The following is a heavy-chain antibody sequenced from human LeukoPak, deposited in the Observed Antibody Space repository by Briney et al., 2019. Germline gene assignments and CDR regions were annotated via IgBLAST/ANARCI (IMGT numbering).Heavy chain of an antibody. Sequence: PGRSLRLSCAASGFTFSSYAMHWVRQAPGKGLEWVAVISYDGSNKYYADSVKGRFTISRDNSKNTLYLQMNSLRAEDTAVYYCAREAGAAAGKRALDYWGQGTLVTVSS. J-gene: IGHJ4*02. CDR2: ISYDGSNK. CDR1: GFTFSSYA. CDR3: AREAGAAAGKRALDY. D-gene: IGHD6-13*01. V-gene: IGHV3-30*04.